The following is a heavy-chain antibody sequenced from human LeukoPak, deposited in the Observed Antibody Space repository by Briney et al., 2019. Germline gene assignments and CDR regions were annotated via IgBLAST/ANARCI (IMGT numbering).Heavy chain of an antibody. D-gene: IGHD5-12*01. CDR3: AKNWLRGSDY. CDR1: GFILSNYG. Sequence: KPGGSLRLSCAASGFILSNYGMNWVRQAPGKGLEWVAAISASGSATSYADSVRGRFTISRDNSKSTTYLQMNSLRAEDTAVFYCAKNWLRGSDYWGQGTLVTVSS. V-gene: IGHV3-23*01. J-gene: IGHJ4*02. CDR2: ISASGSAT.